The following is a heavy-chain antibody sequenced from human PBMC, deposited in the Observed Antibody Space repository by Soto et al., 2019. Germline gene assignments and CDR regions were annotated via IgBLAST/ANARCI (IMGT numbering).Heavy chain of an antibody. CDR1: GGSFSGYY. D-gene: IGHD3-16*02. V-gene: IGHV4-34*01. Sequence: QVQLQQWGAGLLKPSETLSLTCAVYGGSFSGYYWSWIRQPPGKGLEWIGEINHSGSTNYNPSLKSRVTISVDTSKNQFSLKLSSVTAADTAVYYCARDRIMITFGGVIVGKGFGYWGQGTLVTVSS. J-gene: IGHJ4*02. CDR3: ARDRIMITFGGVIVGKGFGY. CDR2: INHSGST.